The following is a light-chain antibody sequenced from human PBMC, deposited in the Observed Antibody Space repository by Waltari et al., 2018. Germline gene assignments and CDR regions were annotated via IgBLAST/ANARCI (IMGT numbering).Light chain of an antibody. CDR2: WAS. CDR1: QSVLYSSNNKNY. V-gene: IGKV4-1*01. Sequence: DTVMTQSPDSLAVSLGERATIHCKSSQSVLYSSNNKNYLAWYQQKPGQPPKLLIYWASTRESGVPDRFSGSGSGTDFTLTISSLQAEDVAVYYCQQYYSTPTFGQGTKVEIK. J-gene: IGKJ1*01. CDR3: QQYYSTPT.